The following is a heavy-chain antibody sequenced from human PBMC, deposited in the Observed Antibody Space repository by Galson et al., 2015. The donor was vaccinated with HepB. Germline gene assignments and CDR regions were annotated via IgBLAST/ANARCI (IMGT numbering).Heavy chain of an antibody. Sequence: QSGAEVKKPGQSLKTSCRGSGYRFTSYWIAWVRQMPGKGLEWMGIIYPGDSDVRYSPSFEGQVTFSADKSISTAYLQWSSLKAADTAMYYCARDGFCNTTSCLYGMDVWGQGTTVTVSS. CDR2: IYPGDSDV. V-gene: IGHV5-51*01. CDR3: ARDGFCNTTSCLYGMDV. CDR1: GYRFTSYW. J-gene: IGHJ6*02. D-gene: IGHD2-2*01.